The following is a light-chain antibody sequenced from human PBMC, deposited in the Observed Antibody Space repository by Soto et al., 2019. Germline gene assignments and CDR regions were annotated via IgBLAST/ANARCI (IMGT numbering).Light chain of an antibody. CDR2: DAS. CDR1: QSISSW. V-gene: IGKV1-5*01. J-gene: IGKJ1*01. Sequence: IQMTQSPSTLSASVGDRVTITCRASQSISSWLAWYQQKPGKAPKLLIYDASSLESGVPSRFSGSGSGTEFTLTISSLQPDDFATYYCQQYNSYSPLTFGQGTKVEIK. CDR3: QQYNSYSPLT.